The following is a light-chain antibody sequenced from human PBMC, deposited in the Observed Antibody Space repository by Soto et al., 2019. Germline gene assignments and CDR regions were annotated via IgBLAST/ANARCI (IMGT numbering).Light chain of an antibody. CDR3: AAWDDSLSGVV. J-gene: IGLJ2*01. CDR2: SHN. Sequence: QSVLTQPPSTSGTPGQRVTISCSGSISNIGNNFVFWYQHLPGTAPKLLIYSHNQRPSGVPDRFSGSTSGTSASLAISGLRSEDEADYYCAAWDDSLSGVVFGGGTKLIVL. CDR1: ISNIGNNF. V-gene: IGLV1-47*02.